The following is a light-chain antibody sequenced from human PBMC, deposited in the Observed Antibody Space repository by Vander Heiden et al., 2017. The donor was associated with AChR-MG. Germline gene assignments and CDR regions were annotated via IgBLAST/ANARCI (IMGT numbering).Light chain of an antibody. V-gene: IGKV1-39*01. CDR1: QSISNY. J-gene: IGKJ1*01. Sequence: TQMTQPPSSLSASAGDRATITCRASQSISNYLNWYQQKPGKAPKLLIYAASSLQSGVPSRFSGSGSGTDFTLTISSLQPEDFATYYCQQSYSTPRTFGQGTKVEIK. CDR3: QQSYSTPRT. CDR2: AAS.